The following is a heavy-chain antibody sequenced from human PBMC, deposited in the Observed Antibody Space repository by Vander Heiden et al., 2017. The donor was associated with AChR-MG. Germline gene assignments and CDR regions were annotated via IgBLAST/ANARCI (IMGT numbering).Heavy chain of an antibody. Sequence: EVQLVESGGGLVQPGGSLKLPCAASGFTFSGSAMHWVRQASGKGLEWVGRIRRKANSYATAYAASVKGRFTISRDDSKNTAYLQMNSLKTEDTAVYYCTRQGLFNYYYYMDVWGKGTTVTVSS. CDR3: TRQGLFNYYYYMDV. J-gene: IGHJ6*03. CDR2: IRRKANSYAT. V-gene: IGHV3-73*02. CDR1: GFTFSGSA.